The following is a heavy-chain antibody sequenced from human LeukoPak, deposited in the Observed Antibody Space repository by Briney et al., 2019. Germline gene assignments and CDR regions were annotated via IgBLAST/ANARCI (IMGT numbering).Heavy chain of an antibody. V-gene: IGHV3-7*01. CDR3: ARDGLWFGELLQLDY. J-gene: IGHJ4*02. CDR1: GFTFSSYW. CDR2: IKQDGSEK. Sequence: GGSLRLSRAASGFTFSSYWMSWVRQAPGKGLEWVANIKQDGSEKYYVDSVKGRFTISRDNAKNSLYLQMNSLRAEDTAVYYCARDGLWFGELLQLDYWGQGTLVTVSS. D-gene: IGHD3-10*01.